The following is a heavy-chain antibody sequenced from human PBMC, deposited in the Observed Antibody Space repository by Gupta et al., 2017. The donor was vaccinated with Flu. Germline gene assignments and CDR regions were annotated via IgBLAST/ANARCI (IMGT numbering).Heavy chain of an antibody. J-gene: IGHJ4*02. CDR2: IAGGGHTT. CDR3: AKDRSGNPAIDY. V-gene: IGHV3-23*01. CDR1: GLTFSDYA. D-gene: IGHD6-13*01. Sequence: EVQLLESGGGLVQPGGSLRLSCAASGLTFSDYAMNWVRQAPGKGLEWVSTIAGGGHTTYYADSVMGRFTISRDNSKNTLYLQLNSLRGDDTAVYYCAKDRSGNPAIDYWGQGTLVTVSA.